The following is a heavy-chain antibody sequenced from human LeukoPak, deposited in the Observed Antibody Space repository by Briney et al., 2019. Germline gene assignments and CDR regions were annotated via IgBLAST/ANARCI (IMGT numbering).Heavy chain of an antibody. CDR3: ARDVVAAAQTFSYGMDV. V-gene: IGHV3-33*01. J-gene: IGHJ6*02. CDR2: VWYDGSNK. D-gene: IGHD2-15*01. CDR1: GFTFSSFG. Sequence: GGSLRLSCAASGFTFSSFGIHWVRQAPGKGLEWVAIVWYDGSNKYYADSVKGRFTISRDNSKNTLYLQMNSLRAEDTAVYYCARDVVAAAQTFSYGMDVWGQGTTVTVSS.